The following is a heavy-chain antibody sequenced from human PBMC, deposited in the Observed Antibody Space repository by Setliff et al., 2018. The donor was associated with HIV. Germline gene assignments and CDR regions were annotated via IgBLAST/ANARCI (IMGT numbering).Heavy chain of an antibody. CDR1: GFTFSSYA. J-gene: IGHJ6*02. Sequence: HLGGSLRLSCAASGFTFSSYAMSWVRQAPGKGLEWVSAISGSGGSTYYADSVKGRFTISRDNAKNSLYLQMNSLRAEDTAVYYCARRGDYYYYYAMDFWGQGTTVTVSS. CDR2: ISGSGGST. D-gene: IGHD3-10*01. CDR3: ARRGDYYYYYAMDF. V-gene: IGHV3-23*01.